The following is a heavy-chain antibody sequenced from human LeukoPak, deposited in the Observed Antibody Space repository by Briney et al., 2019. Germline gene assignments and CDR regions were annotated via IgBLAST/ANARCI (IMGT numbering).Heavy chain of an antibody. J-gene: IGHJ4*02. Sequence: SVTVSCKASGGTFSSYTISWVRQAPGQGLEWMGRIISILGIANYAQKFQGRVTITADKSTSTAYMELSSLRSEDTAVYYCARGDPHSGSYYTYFDYWGQGTLVTVSS. D-gene: IGHD3-10*01. CDR2: IISILGIA. CDR3: ARGDPHSGSYYTYFDY. V-gene: IGHV1-69*10. CDR1: GGTFSSYT.